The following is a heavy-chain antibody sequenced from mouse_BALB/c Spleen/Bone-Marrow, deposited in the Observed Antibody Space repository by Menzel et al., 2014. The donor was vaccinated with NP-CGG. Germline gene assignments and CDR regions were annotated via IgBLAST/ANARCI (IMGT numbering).Heavy chain of an antibody. Sequence: EVQLVESGGGLVKPGGSLKLSCTASGFTFNYYYMYWVRQTPEKRLEWVATISGGGDYTYYLDSVKGRFTISRDNAKNNLYLQMSSLKSEDTAMYYCARDGEYRYDWFAYWGQGTLVTVSA. J-gene: IGHJ3*01. V-gene: IGHV5-4*02. D-gene: IGHD2-14*01. CDR1: GFTFNYYY. CDR2: ISGGGDYT. CDR3: ARDGEYRYDWFAY.